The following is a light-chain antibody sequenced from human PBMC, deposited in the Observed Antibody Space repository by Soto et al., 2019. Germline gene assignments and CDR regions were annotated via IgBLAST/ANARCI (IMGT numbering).Light chain of an antibody. Sequence: DIEMTQSPGTLSLSLGERATLSCRASQSVSSSYVAWYQQKTSQAPSLLIYGAPSRATGIPDRFCGSGAGTDLTLTISRLVPEDFAVYYCQQYGSSPSVPFGGGTKVELK. CDR1: QSVSSSY. CDR2: GAP. CDR3: QQYGSSPSVP. J-gene: IGKJ4*02. V-gene: IGKV3-20*01.